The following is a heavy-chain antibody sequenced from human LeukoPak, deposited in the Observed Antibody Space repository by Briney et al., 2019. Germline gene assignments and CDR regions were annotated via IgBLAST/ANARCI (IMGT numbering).Heavy chain of an antibody. CDR3: ARHCCSAPSKRVFDI. CDR1: GGSIISSDYH. V-gene: IGHV4-39*01. D-gene: IGHD2-15*01. Sequence: SGTLSLTCTVSGGSIISSDYHWGWVRQPPGKGLEWIGTISYSGNTDYNPSLRSRVTISVDTSNNQFSLRLGSVTAADTAVYHCARHCCSAPSKRVFDIWGQGTMVTVSS. J-gene: IGHJ3*02. CDR2: ISYSGNT.